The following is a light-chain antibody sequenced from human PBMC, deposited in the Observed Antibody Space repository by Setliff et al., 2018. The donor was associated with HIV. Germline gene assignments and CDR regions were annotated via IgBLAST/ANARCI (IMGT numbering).Light chain of an antibody. J-gene: IGLJ1*01. V-gene: IGLV2-14*03. Sequence: QSVLAQPASVSGSPGQSITISCTGSSSDVGGYDYVSWYQQHPGRAPKLIIYDVNSRPSGVSHRFSGSKSGNTASLTISGLQADDDSYFYCASYAGSTRLFGTGTKVTVL. CDR2: DVN. CDR3: ASYAGSTRL. CDR1: SSDVGGYDY.